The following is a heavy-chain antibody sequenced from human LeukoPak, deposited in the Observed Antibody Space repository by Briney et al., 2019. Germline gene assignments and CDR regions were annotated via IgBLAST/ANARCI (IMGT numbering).Heavy chain of an antibody. CDR3: ARDHTIFGVVITNMDDY. V-gene: IGHV1-69-2*01. CDR1: GYTFTDYY. D-gene: IGHD3-3*01. CDR2: VDPEDGET. J-gene: IGHJ4*02. Sequence: ASVKVSCKVSGYTFTDYYMHWVQQAPGKGLEWMGLVDPEDGETIYAEKFQGRVTITADTSTDTAYMELSSLRSEDTAVYYCARDHTIFGVVITNMDDYWGQGTLVTVSS.